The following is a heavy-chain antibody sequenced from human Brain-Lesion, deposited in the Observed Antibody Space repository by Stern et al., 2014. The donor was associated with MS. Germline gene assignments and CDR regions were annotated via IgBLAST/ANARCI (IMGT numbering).Heavy chain of an antibody. CDR3: ARGRVVPGFQYYATDV. J-gene: IGHJ6*02. CDR1: GGSISSGGYY. D-gene: IGHD2-2*01. CDR2: IFNSGST. Sequence: VQLVESGPGLVKPSQTLSLSCTVSGGSISSGGYYWSWIRQPAGKGLEWIGRIFNSGSTSYNPSLKSRVPITRDPSKNQFALRLNPMTAADTAVYYCARGRVVPGFQYYATDVWGQGTTVIVSS. V-gene: IGHV4-61*02.